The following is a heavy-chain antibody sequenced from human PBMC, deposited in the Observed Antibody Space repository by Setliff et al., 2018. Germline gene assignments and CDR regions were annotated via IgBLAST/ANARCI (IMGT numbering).Heavy chain of an antibody. D-gene: IGHD2-21*02. J-gene: IGHJ3*02. Sequence: GESLTISCRGSGYTFTNYWIAWVRQMPGKGLEWMGIIYPGDSDTRYSPSFQGQVTISADKSICTAYLQWSSLKASDTAMYYCARRGCGGDCYDPDAFDIWGQGTMVTVSS. V-gene: IGHV5-51*01. CDR2: IYPGDSDT. CDR3: ARRGCGGDCYDPDAFDI. CDR1: GYTFTNYW.